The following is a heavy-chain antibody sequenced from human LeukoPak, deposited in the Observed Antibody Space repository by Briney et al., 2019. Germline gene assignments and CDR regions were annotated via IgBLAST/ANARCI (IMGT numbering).Heavy chain of an antibody. Sequence: PGGSLRLSCAASGFTFSSYSMNWVRQAPGKGLEWVSSISSSSYIYYADSVKGRFTISRDNAKNSLYLQMNSLRAEDTAVYYCARGGYSDGFDYWGQGTLVTVSS. CDR1: GFTFSSYS. V-gene: IGHV3-21*01. D-gene: IGHD5-18*01. CDR3: ARGGYSDGFDY. CDR2: ISSSSYI. J-gene: IGHJ4*02.